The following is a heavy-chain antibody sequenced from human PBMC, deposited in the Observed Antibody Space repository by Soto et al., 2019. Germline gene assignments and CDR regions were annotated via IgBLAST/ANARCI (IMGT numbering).Heavy chain of an antibody. Sequence: QVQLVQSGAEVKKPGASVKVSCKASGYTFTSYGISWVRQAPGQGLEWMGWISAYNGNTNYAQKLQGRVTMTTDTATSTAYMELRILRSDDTAVYYCARATTLWFGEFQNCFDPWGQGTLVTVSS. J-gene: IGHJ5*02. V-gene: IGHV1-18*01. CDR2: ISAYNGNT. CDR1: GYTFTSYG. D-gene: IGHD3-10*01. CDR3: ARATTLWFGEFQNCFDP.